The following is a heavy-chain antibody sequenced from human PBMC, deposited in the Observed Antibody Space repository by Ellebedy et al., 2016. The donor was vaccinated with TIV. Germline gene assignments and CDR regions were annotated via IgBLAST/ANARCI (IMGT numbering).Heavy chain of an antibody. CDR1: GDSVSTNSDV. Sequence: SQTLSLTCAISGDSVSTNSDVWNWIRQSPSRGLEWLGRTYYRSKWYNNYAESVKSRITINPDPSKNQFPLQLNSVTPEDTVLYYFARYRSSSRYFDYWGQGTLVTVSS. CDR3: ARYRSSSRYFDY. J-gene: IGHJ4*02. CDR2: TYYRSKWYN. V-gene: IGHV6-1*01. D-gene: IGHD6-6*01.